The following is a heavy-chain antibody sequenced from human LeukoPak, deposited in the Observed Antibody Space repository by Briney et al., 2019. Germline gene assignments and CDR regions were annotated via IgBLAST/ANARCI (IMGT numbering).Heavy chain of an antibody. CDR3: AKEGKTRNWNYYQAKAVY. D-gene: IGHD1-7*01. CDR1: RFTFSTSA. J-gene: IGHJ4*02. Sequence: PGGSLRLSCAASRFTFSTSAMSWVRQAPGKGLEWVSAISGSGGTTYYADSVKGRFTISRDNSKNTLYLQMNSLRAEDTAVYYCAKEGKTRNWNYYQAKAVYWGQGTLVTVSS. V-gene: IGHV3-23*01. CDR2: ISGSGGTT.